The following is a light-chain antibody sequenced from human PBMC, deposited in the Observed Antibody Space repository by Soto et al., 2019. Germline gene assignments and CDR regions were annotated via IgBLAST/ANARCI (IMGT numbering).Light chain of an antibody. Sequence: EVELTHSPATLSLSPGERANLSCKVSQSISSSYLSWYQQRPGQAPRLLIYGASTRATGIPARFSGSRRGSGTDFTRTITSLQPVDFQVYYCQRDYNLPLTLGPGTRLESK. CDR1: QSISSSY. V-gene: IGKV3D-7*01. CDR3: QRDYNLPLT. CDR2: GAS. J-gene: IGKJ5*01.